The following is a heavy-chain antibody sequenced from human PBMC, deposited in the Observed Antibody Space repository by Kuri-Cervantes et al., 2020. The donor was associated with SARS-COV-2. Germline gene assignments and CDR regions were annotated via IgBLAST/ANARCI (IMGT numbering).Heavy chain of an antibody. V-gene: IGHV1-46*03. Sequence: ASVKVSCKASGYTFTSYYMHWVRQAPGQGLEWMGIINPSGGSTSYAQKFQGRVTMTRDTSTSTVYMELSSLRSEDTAVYYCAREDGRGYFDWLSATSYYYYYMDVWGKGTTVTVSS. CDR3: AREDGRGYFDWLSATSYYYYYMDV. J-gene: IGHJ6*03. CDR1: GYTFTSYY. D-gene: IGHD3-9*01. CDR2: INPSGGST.